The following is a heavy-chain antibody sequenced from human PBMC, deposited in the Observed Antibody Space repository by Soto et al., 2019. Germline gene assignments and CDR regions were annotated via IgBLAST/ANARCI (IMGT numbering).Heavy chain of an antibody. CDR2: IYYSGST. D-gene: IGHD3-9*01. CDR1: GGSISSYY. CDR3: ARMASYDINWFDP. J-gene: IGHJ5*02. V-gene: IGHV4-59*01. Sequence: PSETLSLTCTVSGGSISSYYWSWIRQPPGKGLEWIGYIYYSGSTNYNPSLKSRVTISVDTSKNQFSLKLNSVTAADTAVYYCARMASYDINWFDPWGQGTLVTVSS.